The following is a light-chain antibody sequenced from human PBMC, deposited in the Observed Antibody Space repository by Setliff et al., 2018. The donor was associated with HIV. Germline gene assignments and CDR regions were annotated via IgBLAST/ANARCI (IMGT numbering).Light chain of an antibody. J-gene: IGLJ1*01. CDR1: SGDVGRYNL. CDR2: QAS. Sequence: QSALAQPASVSGSPGQSITISCTGTSGDVGRYNLVSWYQQQPGKPPKLMIYQASKRPSGVSNRFSGSKSGNTASLTISVLQAEDEADYYCCSNTGSNTYVFGTGTRSPS. CDR3: CSNTGSNTYV. V-gene: IGLV2-23*01.